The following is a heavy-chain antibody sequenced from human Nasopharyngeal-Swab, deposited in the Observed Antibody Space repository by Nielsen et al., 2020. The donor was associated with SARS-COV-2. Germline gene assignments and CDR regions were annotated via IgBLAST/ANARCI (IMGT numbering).Heavy chain of an antibody. D-gene: IGHD3-3*01. CDR2: IWYDGSNK. Sequence: WIRQPPGKGLEWVAVIWYDGSNKYYADSVKGRFTISRDNSKNTLYLQMNSLRAEDTAVYYCARSPYYDFWSDYYTSFDYWGQGTLVTVSS. J-gene: IGHJ4*02. V-gene: IGHV3-33*01. CDR3: ARSPYYDFWSDYYTSFDY.